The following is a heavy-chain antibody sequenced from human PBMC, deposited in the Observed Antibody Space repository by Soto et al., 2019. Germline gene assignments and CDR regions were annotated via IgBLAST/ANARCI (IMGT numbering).Heavy chain of an antibody. CDR3: AKGHQYYYDSSGSAY. J-gene: IGHJ4*02. CDR2: IWSDGNNR. V-gene: IGHV3-33*06. Sequence: GGSLRLSCAASGFMFSNHGMHWVRQAPGKGLEWVAVIWSDGNNRYYADSVKGRFTISRDNSKNTVYLQMNSLRAEDTAVYYCAKGHQYYYDSSGSAYWGQGTLVTISS. D-gene: IGHD3-22*01. CDR1: GFMFSNHG.